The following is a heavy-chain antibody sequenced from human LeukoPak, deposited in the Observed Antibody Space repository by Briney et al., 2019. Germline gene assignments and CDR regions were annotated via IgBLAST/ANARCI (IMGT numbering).Heavy chain of an antibody. J-gene: IGHJ6*02. V-gene: IGHV3-21*01. CDR2: ISSSSSYI. Sequence: PGGSLRLSCAASGFTFSSYSMNWVRQAPGKGLEWVSSISSSSSYIYYADSVKGRFTISRDNAKNSLYLQMNSLRAEDTAVYYCARDYYGSGSFAFGMDVWGQGTTVTVSS. CDR3: ARDYYGSGSFAFGMDV. CDR1: GFTFSSYS. D-gene: IGHD3-10*01.